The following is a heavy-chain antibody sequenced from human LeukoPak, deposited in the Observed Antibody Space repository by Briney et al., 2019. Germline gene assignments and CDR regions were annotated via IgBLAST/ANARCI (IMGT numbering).Heavy chain of an antibody. CDR1: GFIFTNYF. CDR3: ATDRGWRTSGYYLYYFEY. V-gene: IGHV3-7*01. CDR2: IKHDGSEK. Sequence: GGSLRLSCAASGFIFTNYFMSWVRQAPGKGLEWVASIKHDGSEKYYVGSVRGRFTISRDNTMNSLYLQMSSLRAEDTAVYYCATDRGWRTSGYYLYYFEYWGQGTLVTYSS. D-gene: IGHD3-3*01. J-gene: IGHJ4*02.